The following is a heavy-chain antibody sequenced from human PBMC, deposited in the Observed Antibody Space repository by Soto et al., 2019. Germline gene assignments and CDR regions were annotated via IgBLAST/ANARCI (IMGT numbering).Heavy chain of an antibody. D-gene: IGHD3-10*01. J-gene: IGHJ5*02. CDR2: IYYSGST. V-gene: IGHV4-59*01. Sequence: QVQLQESGPGLVKPSETLSLTCTVSGGSISSYYWSWIRQPPGKGLEWIGYIYYSGSTNYNPSLKSRVTISVDTSKTQFSLKLSSVTAADTAVYYCAGSAGGYYYGSGSYRRLGKNWFDPWGQGTLVTVSS. CDR3: AGSAGGYYYGSGSYRRLGKNWFDP. CDR1: GGSISSYY.